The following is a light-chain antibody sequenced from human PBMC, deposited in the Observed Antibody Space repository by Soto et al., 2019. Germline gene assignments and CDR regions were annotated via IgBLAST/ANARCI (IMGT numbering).Light chain of an antibody. V-gene: IGLV2-14*03. CDR3: TSKTSTVTLL. J-gene: IGLJ2*01. CDR1: SSDVGGYNY. Sequence: QSVLTQPASVSGSPGQSITISCTGTSSDVGGYNYVSWYQQHPGKAPKLIIYDVSIRPSGVSDRFSGSKSGNTASLTISGLQAEDEADYYCTSKTSTVTLLFGGGTKLTVL. CDR2: DVS.